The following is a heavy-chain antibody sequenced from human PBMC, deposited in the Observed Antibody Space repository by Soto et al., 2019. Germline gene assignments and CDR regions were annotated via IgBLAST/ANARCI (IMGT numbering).Heavy chain of an antibody. V-gene: IGHV3-74*01. CDR2: INSDGSST. D-gene: IGHD2-2*01. CDR1: GFTFSSYW. J-gene: IGHJ6*03. CDR3: ARGGYCSSTSCSRDYYYYYMDV. Sequence: GGSLRLSCAASGFTFSSYWMHWVRQAPGKGLVWVSRINSDGSSTSYADSVKGRFTISRDNAKNTLYLKMNSLRAEDTAVYYCARGGYCSSTSCSRDYYYYYMDVWGKGTTVTVSS.